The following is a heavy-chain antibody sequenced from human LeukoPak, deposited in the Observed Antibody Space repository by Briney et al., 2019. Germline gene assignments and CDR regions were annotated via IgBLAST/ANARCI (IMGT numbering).Heavy chain of an antibody. Sequence: GGSLRLSREASEFTFSSYEMNWVRQAPGKGLEWVSYITAGGTYIRYADSVRGQFTISRDNAQNSLYLQMDSLESEDTGVCYCARETQACGGDCYDYWGQGTQVTVSS. CDR3: ARETQACGGDCYDY. CDR1: EFTFSSYE. J-gene: IGHJ4*02. D-gene: IGHD2-21*01. CDR2: ITAGGTYI. V-gene: IGHV3-48*03.